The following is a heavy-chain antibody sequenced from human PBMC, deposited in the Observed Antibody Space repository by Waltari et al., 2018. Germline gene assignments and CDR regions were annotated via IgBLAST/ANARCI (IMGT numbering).Heavy chain of an antibody. V-gene: IGHV3-74*01. CDR2: INSDGSST. CDR1: GFTFSSYW. Sequence: EVQLVESGGGLVQPGGSLRLSCAASGFTFSSYWMHWVRQAPGKGLVWVSRINSDGSSTSYADSVKGRFTISRDNAKNTLYLQMNSLRAEDTAVYYCARDGPDCSGGSCYSVWGQGTLVTVSS. J-gene: IGHJ4*02. CDR3: ARDGPDCSGGSCYSV. D-gene: IGHD2-15*01.